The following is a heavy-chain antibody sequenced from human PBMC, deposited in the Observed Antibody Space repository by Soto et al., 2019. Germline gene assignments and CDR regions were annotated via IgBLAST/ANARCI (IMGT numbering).Heavy chain of an antibody. D-gene: IGHD3-10*01. CDR1: GFFFSTYA. CDR3: AKDLFPTSGQRFFFES. Sequence: GGSLRLSCAASGFFFSTYAMTRVRRAPGRGLEWVSTILHDETPFYTDSVKGRFTISRDNVRGTLYLQMNGLRVEDAAQYYCAKDLFPTSGQRFFFESWGQGTLVTVSS. CDR2: ILHDETP. J-gene: IGHJ4*02. V-gene: IGHV3-23*01.